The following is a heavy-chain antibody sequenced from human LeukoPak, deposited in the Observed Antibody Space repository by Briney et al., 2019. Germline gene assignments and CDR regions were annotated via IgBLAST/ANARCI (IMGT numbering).Heavy chain of an antibody. V-gene: IGHV3-23*01. D-gene: IGHD3-3*01. Sequence: GGSLRLSCAASGFTFSSYAMSWVRQAPGKRVGRGSAISGSGGRTYYADPVKGRFTISRDNSKNTLYLQMNSLRAEDTAVYYCAKDRDVWSGFFDYWGQGTLVTVSS. J-gene: IGHJ4*02. CDR1: GFTFSSYA. CDR2: ISGSGGRT. CDR3: AKDRDVWSGFFDY.